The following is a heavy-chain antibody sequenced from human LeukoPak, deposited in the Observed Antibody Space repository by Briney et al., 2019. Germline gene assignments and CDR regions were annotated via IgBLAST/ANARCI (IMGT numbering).Heavy chain of an antibody. Sequence: VASVKVSCKASGGTFSSYAISWVRQAPGQGLEWMGRIIPILGIANYAQKFQGRVTITADKSTSTAYMELSSLRSEDTAVYYCASRLGNDAFDIWGQGTMVTVSS. D-gene: IGHD6-19*01. J-gene: IGHJ3*02. CDR2: IIPILGIA. V-gene: IGHV1-69*04. CDR3: ASRLGNDAFDI. CDR1: GGTFSSYA.